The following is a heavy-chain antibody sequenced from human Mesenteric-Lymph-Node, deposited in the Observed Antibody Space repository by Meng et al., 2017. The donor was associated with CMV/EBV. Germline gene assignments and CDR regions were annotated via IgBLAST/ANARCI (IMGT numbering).Heavy chain of an antibody. CDR1: GFTFRNYW. J-gene: IGHJ3*01. CDR3: VRALIEVPGNIGFDV. V-gene: IGHV3-74*01. D-gene: IGHD6-13*01. CDR2: TNTDGSST. Sequence: GESLKISCAASGFTFRNYWMHWVRQAPGKGLEWVSRTNTDGSSTTYADSVKGRFTISRDNAKDTVYLQMNSLRDGDTDVYYCVRALIEVPGNIGFDVWGQGTMVTVSS.